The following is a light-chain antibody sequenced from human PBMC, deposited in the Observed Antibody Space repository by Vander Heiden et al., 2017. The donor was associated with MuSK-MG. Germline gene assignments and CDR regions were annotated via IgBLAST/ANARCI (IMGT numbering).Light chain of an antibody. Sequence: DRTTLSCRATQSVHSNYLAWYHQKAGQAPRLLVYGASSTATGMPDRFSGSGSGTDFTLTISRLEPEDFAVYYCQQEGSSPETFGQGTKVEIK. J-gene: IGKJ2*01. CDR3: QQEGSSPET. CDR1: QSVHSNY. V-gene: IGKV3-20*01. CDR2: GAS.